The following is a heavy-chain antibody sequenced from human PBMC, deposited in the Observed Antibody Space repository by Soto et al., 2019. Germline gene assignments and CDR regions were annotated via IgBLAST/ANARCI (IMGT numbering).Heavy chain of an antibody. V-gene: IGHV3-33*01. CDR3: ARDFLGFSAFDI. CDR2: IWYDGSNK. Sequence: GGSLRLSCAASGFTFSSYGMHWVRQAPGKGLEWVAVIWYDGSNKYYADSVKGRFTISRDNSKNTLYLQMNSLRAEDTAVYYCARDFLGFSAFDIWGQGTMVTVSS. J-gene: IGHJ3*02. CDR1: GFTFSSYG. D-gene: IGHD3-3*01.